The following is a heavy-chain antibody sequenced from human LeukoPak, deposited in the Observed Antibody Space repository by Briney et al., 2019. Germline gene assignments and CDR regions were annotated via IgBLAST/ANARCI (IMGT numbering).Heavy chain of an antibody. CDR3: ARVMVAATVADY. J-gene: IGHJ4*02. D-gene: IGHD2-15*01. CDR2: MNPNSGNT. CDR1: GYTFTSYD. Sequence: GASVTVSCKASGYTFTSYDISWVRQATGQGPEWMGWMNPNSGNTGYAQKFQGRVTMTKNTSISTAYLELSSLRSEDTGMYYCARVMVAATVADYWGQGTLVTVSS. V-gene: IGHV1-8*01.